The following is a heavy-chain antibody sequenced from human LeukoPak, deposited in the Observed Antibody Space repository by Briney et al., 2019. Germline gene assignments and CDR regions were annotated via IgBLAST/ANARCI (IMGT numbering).Heavy chain of an antibody. J-gene: IGHJ4*02. Sequence: ASVKVSCKASGGTFSSYAISWVRQAPGQGLGWMGWINPNSGGTNYAQEFQGRVTMTRDTSISTAYMELSRLRSDDTAVYYCARGAGYCSSTSCYVRYWGQGTLVTVSS. CDR1: GGTFSSYA. CDR3: ARGAGYCSSTSCYVRY. V-gene: IGHV1-2*02. D-gene: IGHD2-2*01. CDR2: INPNSGGT.